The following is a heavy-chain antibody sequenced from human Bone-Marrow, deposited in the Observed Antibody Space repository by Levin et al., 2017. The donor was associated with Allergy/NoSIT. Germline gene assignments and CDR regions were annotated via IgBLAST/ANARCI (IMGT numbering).Heavy chain of an antibody. D-gene: IGHD3-9*01. Sequence: GGSLRLSCVASGFTFSSYSMTWVRQAPGKGLEWISWISSSSGTIYYAESVKGRFSVSRDNAKNSLFLQMNSLRSDDTAVYYCARGARIDILPGHHSHVVKTTWFDPWGQGTLVTVSS. CDR2: ISSSSGTI. V-gene: IGHV3-21*01. CDR1: GFTFSSYS. J-gene: IGHJ5*02. CDR3: ARGARIDILPGHHSHVVKTTWFDP.